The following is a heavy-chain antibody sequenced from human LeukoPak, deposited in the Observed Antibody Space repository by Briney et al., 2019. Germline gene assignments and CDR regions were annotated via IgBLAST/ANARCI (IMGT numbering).Heavy chain of an antibody. D-gene: IGHD1-26*01. V-gene: IGHV4-39*01. J-gene: IGHJ4*02. Sequence: SETLSLTCTVSGGSSSSSSYYWGWIRQPPGKGLEWIGSIYYSGSTYYNPSLKSRVTISVDTSKNQFSLKLSSVTAADTAVYYCARQGWELYYFDYWGQGTLVTVFS. CDR2: IYYSGST. CDR3: ARQGWELYYFDY. CDR1: GGSSSSSSYY.